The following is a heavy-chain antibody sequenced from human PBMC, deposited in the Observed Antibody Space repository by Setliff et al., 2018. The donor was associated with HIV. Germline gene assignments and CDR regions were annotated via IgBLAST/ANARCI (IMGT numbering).Heavy chain of an antibody. J-gene: IGHJ4*02. CDR2: IFHTGSS. CDR1: GYSVNSDYY. V-gene: IGHV4-38-2*02. CDR3: ARRSGWDLQYFDY. Sequence: SETLSLTCTVSGYSVNSDYYWGWIRQSPGRGLEPPGGGLEWIGHIFHTGSSYYNPSLRSRLTMSLDTSTDQFSLKLSSVTAADTAVYYCARRSGWDLQYFDYWGQGTLVTVSS. D-gene: IGHD1-26*01.